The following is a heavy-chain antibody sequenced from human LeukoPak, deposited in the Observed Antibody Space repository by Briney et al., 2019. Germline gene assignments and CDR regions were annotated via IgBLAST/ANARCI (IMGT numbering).Heavy chain of an antibody. Sequence: AGGSLRLSCAAPGFTLSDYYMSWIRPAPGEGLEWVSYISSSGSTIYYADSVKGRFTISRDNAKNSLYLQMNSLRAEDTAVYYCASSFFGNDSPDYWGQGTLVTVSS. J-gene: IGHJ4*02. CDR1: GFTLSDYY. D-gene: IGHD1-1*01. CDR2: ISSSGSTI. CDR3: ASSFFGNDSPDY. V-gene: IGHV3-11*04.